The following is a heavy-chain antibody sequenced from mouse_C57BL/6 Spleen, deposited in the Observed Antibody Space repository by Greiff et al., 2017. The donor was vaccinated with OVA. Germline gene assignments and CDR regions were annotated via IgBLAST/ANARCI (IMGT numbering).Heavy chain of an antibody. CDR1: GYAFSSYW. CDR3: ARDSSGPFAY. CDR2: IYPGDGDT. V-gene: IGHV1-82*01. D-gene: IGHD3-2*02. Sequence: VQLQQSGPELVKPGASVKISCKASGYAFSSYWMNWVKQRPGKGLEWIGRIYPGDGDTNYNGKFKGKATLTADKSSSTAYMQLSSLTSEDSAVYFCARDSSGPFAYWGQGTLVTVSA. J-gene: IGHJ3*01.